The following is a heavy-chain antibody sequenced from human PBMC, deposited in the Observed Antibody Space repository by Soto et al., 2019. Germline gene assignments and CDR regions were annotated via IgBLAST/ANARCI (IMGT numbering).Heavy chain of an antibody. CDR3: ARGGEMATMSGNWFDP. CDR2: INHSGST. J-gene: IGHJ5*02. Sequence: PSETLSLTCTVSGGSISSSSYYWGWIRQPPGKGLEWIGEINHSGSTNYNPSLKSRVTISVDTSKNQFSLKLSSVTAADTAVYYCARGGEMATMSGNWFDPWGQGTLVTVSS. V-gene: IGHV4-39*07. D-gene: IGHD5-12*01. CDR1: GGSISSSSYY.